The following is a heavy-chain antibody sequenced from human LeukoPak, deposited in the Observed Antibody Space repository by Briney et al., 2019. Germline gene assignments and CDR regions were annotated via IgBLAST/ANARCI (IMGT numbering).Heavy chain of an antibody. CDR2: ISAYNGNT. V-gene: IGHV1-18*01. D-gene: IGHD3-10*01. CDR3: ARDYGSGSYYFDY. J-gene: IGHJ4*02. CDR1: GYTFTSYG. Sequence: ASVKVSCKASGYTFTSYGISWVRQAPGQGLEWMGWISAYNGNTNYAQKLQGRVTMTTDTSTSTAYIELRSLRSDDTAVYYCARDYGSGSYYFDYWGQGTLVTVSS.